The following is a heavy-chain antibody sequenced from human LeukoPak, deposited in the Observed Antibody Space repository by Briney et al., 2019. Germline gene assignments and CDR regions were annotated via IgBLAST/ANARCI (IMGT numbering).Heavy chain of an antibody. V-gene: IGHV1-2*04. J-gene: IGHJ4*02. CDR1: GYTFTGYY. CDR2: INPNSGGT. CDR3: ARDLEGTHQFDY. Sequence: ASVKVSCKASGYTFTGYYMHWVRQAPGQGLEWMGWINPNSGGTNYAQKFRGWVTMTRDTSISTAYMELSRLRSDDTAVYYCARDLEGTHQFDYWGQGTLVTVSS. D-gene: IGHD3-10*01.